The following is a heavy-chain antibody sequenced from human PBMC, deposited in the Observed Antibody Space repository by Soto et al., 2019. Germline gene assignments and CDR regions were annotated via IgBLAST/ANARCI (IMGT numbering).Heavy chain of an antibody. D-gene: IGHD3-10*01. CDR1: GFTVSNNY. CDR2: IYSGGYT. J-gene: IGHJ4*02. CDR3: ASLPGGGGY. V-gene: IGHV3-53*01. Sequence: EVQLVESGGGLIQPGGSLRLSCAVSGFTVSNNYMSWVRQAPGKGLEGVSVIYSGGYTAYGDSVKGRFTISRDNSKNTLSLKLHSLGADGTAVFSGASLPGGGGYWGQGTLVTVSS.